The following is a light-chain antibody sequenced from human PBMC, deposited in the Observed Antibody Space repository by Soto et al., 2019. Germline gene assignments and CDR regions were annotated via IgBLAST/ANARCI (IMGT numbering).Light chain of an antibody. Sequence: DVVMTQSPLSLAATLGQPASISCRSSQSLLYRDGNTYLNWFHQRPGQSPRRLIYKVFNRESGVPGRFSGSGSGTDFTLHITRVEADDVGFYFCMPATHWPPTFGLGTRVELK. V-gene: IGKV2-30*01. CDR1: QSLLYRDGNTY. CDR2: KVF. CDR3: MPATHWPPT. J-gene: IGKJ1*01.